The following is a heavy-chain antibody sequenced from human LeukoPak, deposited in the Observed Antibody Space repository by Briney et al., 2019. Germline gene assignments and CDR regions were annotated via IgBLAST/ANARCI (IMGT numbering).Heavy chain of an antibody. CDR2: ISGNNNNP. V-gene: IGHV1-18*01. CDR1: GYTFSNFG. CDR3: ARDGTSADDY. J-gene: IGHJ4*02. D-gene: IGHD1-26*01. Sequence: ASVKVSCKTSGYTFSNFGINWVRQAPGQGLEWMGWISGNNNNPNYGQKFQGRFTVTTDSSTSTAYMELRNLTFDDTAVYYCARDGTSADDYWGQGTLVTVSS.